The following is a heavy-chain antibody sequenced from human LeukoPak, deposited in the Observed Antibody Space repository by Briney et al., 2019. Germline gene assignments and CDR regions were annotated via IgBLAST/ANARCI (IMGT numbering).Heavy chain of an antibody. D-gene: IGHD2-15*01. V-gene: IGHV3-23*01. J-gene: IGHJ6*02. Sequence: GGSLRLSCAASGFTFSSYAMSWVRQAPGKGLEWVSAISGSGGSTYYADSVKGRFTISRDNSKNTLYLQMNSLRAEDTAVYYCARVSGPNSRLDCSGGSCSPNYYYYYGMDVWGQGTTVTVSS. CDR2: ISGSGGST. CDR1: GFTFSSYA. CDR3: ARVSGPNSRLDCSGGSCSPNYYYYYGMDV.